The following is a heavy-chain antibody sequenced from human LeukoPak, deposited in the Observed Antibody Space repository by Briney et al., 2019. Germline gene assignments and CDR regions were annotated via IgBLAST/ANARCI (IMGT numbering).Heavy chain of an antibody. CDR3: ARGNYYYMDV. CDR2: MNPNSGNT. Sequence: ASVKVSCKASGYTFTSYDINWVRQATGQGIEWMGWMNPNSGNTGYAQKFHGRVTMTKNTSISTAYMELGSLRSEYTAVYYCARGNYYYMDVWGKGTTVTVSS. CDR1: GYTFTSYD. V-gene: IGHV1-8*01. J-gene: IGHJ6*03.